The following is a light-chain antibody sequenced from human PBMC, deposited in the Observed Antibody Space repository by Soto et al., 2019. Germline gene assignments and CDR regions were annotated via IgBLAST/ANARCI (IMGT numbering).Light chain of an antibody. CDR2: QTS. CDR1: QYTNTK. Sequence: QFTATLTAFTGDRVTLSCRASQYTNTKLAWYQHRPGQSPRLLIYQTSLRAAGIPARFSASGSGTDFTLTISRLEPEDFAVYYCQQYGSSRRTFGQGTKVDIK. CDR3: QQYGSSRRT. V-gene: IGKV3-20*01. J-gene: IGKJ1*01.